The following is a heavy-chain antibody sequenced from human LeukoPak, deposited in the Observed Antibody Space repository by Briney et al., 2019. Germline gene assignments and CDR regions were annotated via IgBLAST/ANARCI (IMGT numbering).Heavy chain of an antibody. D-gene: IGHD6-13*01. CDR3: ARGSVAAAATPFDY. V-gene: IGHV3-21*01. Sequence: GGSLRLSCAASGFTFSSYAMSWVRQAPGKGLEWVSSISSSSSYIYYADSVKGRFTISRDNAKNSLYLQMNSLRAEDTAVYYCARGSVAAAATPFDYWGQGTLVTVSS. CDR2: ISSSSSYI. CDR1: GFTFSSYA. J-gene: IGHJ4*02.